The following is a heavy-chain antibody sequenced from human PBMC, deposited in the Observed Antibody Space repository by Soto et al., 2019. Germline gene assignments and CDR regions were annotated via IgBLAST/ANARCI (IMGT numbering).Heavy chain of an antibody. D-gene: IGHD2-2*02. CDR1: GGSISSYY. Sequence: KPSETLSLTCTVSGGSISSYYWSWIRQPAGKGLEWIGRIYTSGSTNYNPSLKSRVTMSVDTSKNQFSLKLSSVTAADTAVYYCARDGRLLYCSSTSCYTRGRIAAAGTSELRYYYGMDVWGQGTTVTVSS. J-gene: IGHJ6*02. CDR3: ARDGRLLYCSSTSCYTRGRIAAAGTSELRYYYGMDV. CDR2: IYTSGST. V-gene: IGHV4-4*07.